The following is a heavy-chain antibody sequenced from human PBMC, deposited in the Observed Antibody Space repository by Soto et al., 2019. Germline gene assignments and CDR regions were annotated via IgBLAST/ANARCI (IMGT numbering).Heavy chain of an antibody. Sequence: WGSLTLTCASSGFTFSIYSMDWVRQAPGKGLEWVSSISISSSYIYYGDSGKGRFTISRDNAKNSLYRQMNSLRAEDTAVYYCARDSSTKIRYYYYGMDVWGQGTTVTVSS. CDR3: ARDSSTKIRYYYYGMDV. CDR1: GFTFSIYS. CDR2: ISISSSYI. D-gene: IGHD3-10*01. J-gene: IGHJ6*02. V-gene: IGHV3-21*01.